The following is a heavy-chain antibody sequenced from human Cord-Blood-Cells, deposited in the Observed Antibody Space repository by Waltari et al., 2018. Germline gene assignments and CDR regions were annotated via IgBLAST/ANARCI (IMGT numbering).Heavy chain of an antibody. D-gene: IGHD6-13*01. CDR3: ARPRYSSSWYVDY. V-gene: IGHV4-39*01. CDR1: GGSISSSSYC. J-gene: IGHJ4*02. Sequence: QLQLQESGPGLVKPSETLSLTCTVSGGSISSSSYCWGWICQPPGKGLGWIGSIYYSGGTYYYPSLKSRVTISVDTSKNQFSLKLSSVTAADTAVYYCARPRYSSSWYVDYWGQGTLVTVSS. CDR2: IYYSGGT.